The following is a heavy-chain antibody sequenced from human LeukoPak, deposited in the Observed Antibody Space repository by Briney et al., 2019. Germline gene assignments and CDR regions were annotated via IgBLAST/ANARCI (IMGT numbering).Heavy chain of an antibody. D-gene: IGHD6-19*01. CDR3: ARQSSYSSGWYFDY. Sequence: SETLSLTCTVSGGSVSDSRYYWGSIRQPPGKRLEWIGNMYYSGSANYNPSLKSRVTISIDTSKNQFSLKLSSVTAADTAVYYCARQSSYSSGWYFDYWGQGTLVTVSS. J-gene: IGHJ4*02. CDR2: MYYSGSA. V-gene: IGHV4-39*01. CDR1: GGSVSDSRYY.